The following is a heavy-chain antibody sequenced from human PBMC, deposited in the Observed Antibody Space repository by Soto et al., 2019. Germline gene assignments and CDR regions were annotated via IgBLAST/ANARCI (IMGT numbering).Heavy chain of an antibody. D-gene: IGHD2-15*01. CDR2: VYHSGST. V-gene: IGHV4-4*02. CDR3: ARLGYCSGGSCYFDS. CDR1: SGSISSSYW. J-gene: IGHJ4*02. Sequence: ASETLSLTCTVSSGSISSSYWWSWVRQPPGKGLEWIGEVYHSGSTNYNPSLKSRVTISVDKSENQLSLTLSSVTAADTAVYYCARLGYCSGGSCYFDSWGQGTLVTVSS.